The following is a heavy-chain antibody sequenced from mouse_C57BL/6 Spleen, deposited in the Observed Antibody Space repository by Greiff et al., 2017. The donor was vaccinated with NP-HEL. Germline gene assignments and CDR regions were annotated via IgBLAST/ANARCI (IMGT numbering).Heavy chain of an antibody. Sequence: EVKLMESGGDLVKPGGSLKLSCAASGFTFSSYGMSWVRQTPDKRLEWVATISSGGSYTYYPDSVKGRFTISRDNAKNTLYLQMSSLKSEDTAMYYCARHSTIVTCFDYWGQGTTLTVSS. J-gene: IGHJ2*01. CDR3: ARHSTIVTCFDY. V-gene: IGHV5-6*01. CDR1: GFTFSSYG. D-gene: IGHD2-5*01. CDR2: ISSGGSYT.